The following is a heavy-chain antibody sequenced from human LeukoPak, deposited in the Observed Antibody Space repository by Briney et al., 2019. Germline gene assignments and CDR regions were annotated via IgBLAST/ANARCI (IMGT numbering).Heavy chain of an antibody. CDR1: GGSISSYY. CDR2: IYYSGST. V-gene: IGHV4-30-4*01. CDR3: ARGAYCGGDCYWWDAFDI. Sequence: SETLSLTCTVSGGSISSYYWSWIRQPPGKGLEWIGYIYYSGSTYYNPSLKSRVTISVDTSKNQFSLKLSSVTAADTAVYYCARGAYCGGDCYWWDAFDIWGQGTMVTVSS. J-gene: IGHJ3*02. D-gene: IGHD2-21*02.